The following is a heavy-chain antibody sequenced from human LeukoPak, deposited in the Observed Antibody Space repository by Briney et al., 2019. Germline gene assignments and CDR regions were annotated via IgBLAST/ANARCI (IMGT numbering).Heavy chain of an antibody. CDR2: INWNGGST. J-gene: IGHJ5*02. D-gene: IGHD2-2*02. CDR3: ARDLWAVPAAILYNWFDP. Sequence: GGSLRLSCAASGFTFDDYGMSWVRHAPGKGLEWVSGINWNGGSTGYADSVKGRFTISRDNAKNSLYLQMNSLRAEDTAVYYCARDLWAVPAAILYNWFDPWGQGTLVTVS. V-gene: IGHV3-20*04. CDR1: GFTFDDYG.